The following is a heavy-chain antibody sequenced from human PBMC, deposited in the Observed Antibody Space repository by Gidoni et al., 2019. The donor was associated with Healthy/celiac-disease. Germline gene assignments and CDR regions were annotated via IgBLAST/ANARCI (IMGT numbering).Heavy chain of an antibody. V-gene: IGHV3-21*01. Sequence: EVQLVESGGGLVKPGGSLRLSCAASGFTFSTYSMNWVSSISSSSSYIYYADSMKGRFTISRDNAKNSLYLQMNSLRAEDTAVYHCASWYCSGGSCYDYHHGMDVWGQGTTVTVSS. J-gene: IGHJ6*02. CDR3: ASWYCSGGSCYDYHHGMDV. CDR2: ISSSSSYI. D-gene: IGHD2-15*01. CDR1: GFTFSTYS.